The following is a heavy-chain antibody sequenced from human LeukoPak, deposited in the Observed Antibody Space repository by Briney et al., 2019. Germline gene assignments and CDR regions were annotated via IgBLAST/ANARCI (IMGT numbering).Heavy chain of an antibody. CDR3: ARGYQTYYYYYMDV. CDR2: VYYSGST. D-gene: IGHD2-2*01. J-gene: IGHJ6*03. CDR1: GGSISSYY. V-gene: IGHV4-59*01. Sequence: SETLSLTCTVSGGSISSYYWSWIRQPPGKGLEWIGHVYYSGSTKYNPSLKSRVVISVDTSNNQFSLKLSSVTAADTALYYCARGYQTYYYYYMDVWGKGTTVTVSS.